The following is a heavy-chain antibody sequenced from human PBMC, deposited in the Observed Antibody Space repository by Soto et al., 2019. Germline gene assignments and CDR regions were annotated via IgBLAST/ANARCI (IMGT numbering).Heavy chain of an antibody. CDR3: AREGGESSDGLYYFDS. J-gene: IGHJ4*02. CDR2: IYYSGNT. CDR1: GGSTSSDNY. V-gene: IGHV4-30-4*01. Sequence: QVQLQESGPGLVKPSQTLSLTCTVSGGSTSSDNYWSWIRQPPGKGLEWIGHIYYSGNTDYNPSLKMRLAISIDTSKNQFSLKLSSLTAADTAVYFCAREGGESSDGLYYFDSWGQGSLVTVSS. D-gene: IGHD3-16*01.